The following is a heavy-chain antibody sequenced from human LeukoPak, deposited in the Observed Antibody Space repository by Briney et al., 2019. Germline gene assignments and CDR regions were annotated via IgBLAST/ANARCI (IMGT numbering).Heavy chain of an antibody. V-gene: IGHV3-30*01. J-gene: IGHJ3*02. CDR3: ARYSGRLDAFDI. CDR1: GFTFSSYA. CDR2: ISYDGSNK. Sequence: GGSLRLSCAASGFTFSSYAMHWVRQAPGKGLEWVAVISYDGSNKYYADSVKGRFTISRDNSKNTLYLQMNSLRAEDTAVYYCARYSGRLDAFDIWGQGTMVTVSS. D-gene: IGHD1-26*01.